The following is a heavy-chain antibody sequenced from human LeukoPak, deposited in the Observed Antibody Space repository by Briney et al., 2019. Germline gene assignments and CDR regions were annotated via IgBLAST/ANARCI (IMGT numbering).Heavy chain of an antibody. J-gene: IGHJ4*02. V-gene: IGHV3-74*01. CDR2: IKTDGSTT. CDR1: GFTFSSYW. Sequence: QAGGSLRLSCAASGFTFSSYWMHWFRQTPGKGLVWVSRIKTDGSTTSYADSVKGRFTISRDNAKNTLYLQMNSLRAEDTAVYYCARDISGYNWNDYWGQGTLVTVSS. D-gene: IGHD1-20*01. CDR3: ARDISGYNWNDY.